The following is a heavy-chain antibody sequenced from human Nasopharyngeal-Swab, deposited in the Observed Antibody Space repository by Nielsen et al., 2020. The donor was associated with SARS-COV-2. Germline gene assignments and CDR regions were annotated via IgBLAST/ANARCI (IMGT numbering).Heavy chain of an antibody. J-gene: IGHJ5*02. CDR2: FDPEDGET. Sequence: ASVKVSCKVSGYTLTELSMHWVRQAPGKGPEWMGGFDPEDGETIYAQKFQGRVTMTEDTSTDTAYMELSSLRSEDTAVYYCATTAGAITFGGWDWFDPWGQGTLVTVSS. CDR3: ATTAGAITFGGWDWFDP. V-gene: IGHV1-24*01. CDR1: GYTLTELS. D-gene: IGHD3-16*01.